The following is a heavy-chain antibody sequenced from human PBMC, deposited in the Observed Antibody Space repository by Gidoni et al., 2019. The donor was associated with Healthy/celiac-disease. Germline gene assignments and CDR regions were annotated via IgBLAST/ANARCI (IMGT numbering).Heavy chain of an antibody. CDR2: ISWNSGSI. CDR1: GFTFDDYA. CDR3: AKWGGGTPKGLWSGPGFDYYYGMDV. J-gene: IGHJ6*02. D-gene: IGHD3-3*01. Sequence: GESGGGLVQPGRSLRLSCAASGFTFDDYAMHWVRQAPGKGLEWVSGISWNSGSIGYADSVKGRFTISRDNAKNSLYLQMNSLRAEDTALYYCAKWGGGTPKGLWSGPGFDYYYGMDVWGQGTTVTVSS. V-gene: IGHV3-9*01.